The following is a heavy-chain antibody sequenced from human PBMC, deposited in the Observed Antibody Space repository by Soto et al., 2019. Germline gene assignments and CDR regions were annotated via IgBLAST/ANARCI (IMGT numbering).Heavy chain of an antibody. Sequence: ASETLSLTCSVSGGSISSNFHYWSWTRQPPGKGLEWIGSIYYRGNTYYSPSLKGRVTISVDTSKWQFSLKLSSVTAADTAVYYCAREGAYGDPTNWFDPWGQGTLVTVSS. V-gene: IGHV4-39*02. J-gene: IGHJ5*02. D-gene: IGHD3-10*01. CDR2: IYYRGNT. CDR3: AREGAYGDPTNWFDP. CDR1: GGSISSNFHY.